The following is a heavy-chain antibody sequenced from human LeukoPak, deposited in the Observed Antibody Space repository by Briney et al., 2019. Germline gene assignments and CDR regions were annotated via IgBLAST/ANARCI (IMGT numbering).Heavy chain of an antibody. CDR2: ISSSSSDI. V-gene: IGHV3-21*01. CDR3: ARDGGVTGFDI. Sequence: GGTLRLSCAASGFTFSSYSMNWVRKAPGTGLEWVSSISSSSSDIYYEDSVKGRFTISSDNAKNSLYLQMNSLRAEDTAVYYCARDGGVTGFDIWGQGTMVTVSS. CDR1: GFTFSSYS. J-gene: IGHJ3*02. D-gene: IGHD5-18*01.